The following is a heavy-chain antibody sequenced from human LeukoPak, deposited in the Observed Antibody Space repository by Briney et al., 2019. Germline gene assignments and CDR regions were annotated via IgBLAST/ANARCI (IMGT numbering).Heavy chain of an antibody. V-gene: IGHV3-33*01. Sequence: GGSLRLSCAASGFTFSSYGMHWVRQAPGKGLEWVAVIWYDGSYKYYADSVKGRFTISRDNSKNTLYLQMNSLRAEDTAVYCCARARSRDVPPRTRPLKSFAFDIWGQGTMVTVSS. CDR1: GFTFSSYG. D-gene: IGHD5-24*01. J-gene: IGHJ3*02. CDR3: ARARSRDVPPRTRPLKSFAFDI. CDR2: IWYDGSYK.